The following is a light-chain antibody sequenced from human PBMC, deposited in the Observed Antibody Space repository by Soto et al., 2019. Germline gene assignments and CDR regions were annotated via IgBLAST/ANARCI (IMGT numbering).Light chain of an antibody. J-gene: IGLJ2*01. CDR1: SSNIGAGYD. CDR2: GNS. Sequence: SVLTQPPSVSGAPGQRVTISCTGSSSNIGAGYDVHWYQQLPGTAPKLLIYGNSNRPSGVPDRFSGSKSGTSASLAITGLQAEDEADYYCQSYDSRLSGVVFGGGTKPTVL. V-gene: IGLV1-40*01. CDR3: QSYDSRLSGVV.